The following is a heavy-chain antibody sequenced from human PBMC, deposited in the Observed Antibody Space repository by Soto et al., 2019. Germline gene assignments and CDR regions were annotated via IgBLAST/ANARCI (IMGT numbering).Heavy chain of an antibody. D-gene: IGHD5-18*01. CDR2: ISYDGSNK. CDR1: GFTFSSYG. J-gene: IGHJ4*02. Sequence: PGGSLRLSCAASGFTFSSYGMHWVRQAPGKGLEWVAVISYDGSNKYYADSVKGRFTISRDNSKNTLYLQMNSLRAEDTAVYYCAKDGIQLGWAYYFDYWGQGTLVTVSS. CDR3: AKDGIQLGWAYYFDY. V-gene: IGHV3-30*18.